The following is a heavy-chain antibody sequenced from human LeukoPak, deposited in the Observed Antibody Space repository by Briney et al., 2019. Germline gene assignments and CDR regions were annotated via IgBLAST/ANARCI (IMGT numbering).Heavy chain of an antibody. CDR2: IYHSGST. J-gene: IGHJ6*02. CDR3: ARDLSNSPSYGMDV. D-gene: IGHD2-21*01. Sequence: GSLRLSCAASGFTVSSNYMSWVRQPPGKGLEWIGEIYHSGSTNYNPSLKSRVTISVDKSKNQFSLKLSSVTAADTAVYYCARDLSNSPSYGMDVWGQGTTVTVSS. CDR1: GFTVSSNY. V-gene: IGHV4-4*02.